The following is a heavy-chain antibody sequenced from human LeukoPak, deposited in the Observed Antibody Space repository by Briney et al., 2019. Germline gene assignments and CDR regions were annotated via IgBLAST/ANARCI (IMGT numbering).Heavy chain of an antibody. CDR1: GYRFTSYW. CDR2: IYPGDSDT. CDR3: ARGGYSSGWASFDY. J-gene: IGHJ4*02. Sequence: GEALKISFKGSGYRFTSYWIGWGRQMPGKGLEWMGIIYPGDSDTRYSPSFQGQVTISADKSITTAYLQWSSLKASDTAMYYCARGGYSSGWASFDYWGQGTLVTVSS. V-gene: IGHV5-51*01. D-gene: IGHD6-19*01.